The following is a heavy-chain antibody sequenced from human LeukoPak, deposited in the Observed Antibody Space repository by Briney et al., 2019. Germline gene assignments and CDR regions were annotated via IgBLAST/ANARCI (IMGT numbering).Heavy chain of an antibody. CDR3: ARGGQNFLDG. CDR1: GFTFSSYE. CDR2: ISSSGSTI. Sequence: GGSLRLCCAASGFTFSSYEMNWVRQATGKGLEWVSYISSSGSTIYYADSVKGRFTISRDNAKDSLYLQMNSLRAEDTAVYYCARGGQNFLDGRGQGTLVTVSS. J-gene: IGHJ4*02. D-gene: IGHD1-26*01. V-gene: IGHV3-48*03.